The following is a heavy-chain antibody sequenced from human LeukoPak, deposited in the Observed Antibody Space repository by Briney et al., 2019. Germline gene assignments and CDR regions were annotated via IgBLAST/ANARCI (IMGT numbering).Heavy chain of an antibody. CDR2: MNPNSGNT. CDR1: GCAFTTYD. D-gene: IGHD2-21*01. V-gene: IGHV1-8*01. J-gene: IGHJ4*02. CDR3: ARNVASTGYFVY. Sequence: ASVKVSCKASGCAFTTYDINWVRQATGQGIEWLGWMNPNSGNTGYAQKFQGRVSMTRDTSISTAYMELSSLRSEDTAVYYCARNVASTGYFVYWGQGTLVTVSS.